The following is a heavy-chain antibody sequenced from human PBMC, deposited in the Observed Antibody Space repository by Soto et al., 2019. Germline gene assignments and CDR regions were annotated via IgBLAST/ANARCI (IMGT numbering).Heavy chain of an antibody. V-gene: IGHV3-30*18. CDR1: GFTFSSYA. CDR3: AKGNGGSKGSFYYYGVDV. Sequence: HPGGSLRLSCAASGFTFSSYAMHWVRQAPGKGLEWVAVVSSDGTNEYSADSVKGRFTISRDNSKNTLYLQMDSLGDEDTAVYYCAKGNGGSKGSFYYYGVDVWGQGTTVTVSS. D-gene: IGHD1-26*01. J-gene: IGHJ6*02. CDR2: VSSDGTNE.